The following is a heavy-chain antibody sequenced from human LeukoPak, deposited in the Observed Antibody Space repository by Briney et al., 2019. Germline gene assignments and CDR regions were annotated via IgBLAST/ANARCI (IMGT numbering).Heavy chain of an antibody. J-gene: IGHJ1*01. Sequence: GGSLRLSCAASGFSFSSYWMSWVRQAPGKGLEWVANIKQDGSDKYYLTSVKGRFTISRDNAQNSMYLQMNSLRVEDTAVYYCTSWGDTTAEYFQRWGQGTLVTVSS. D-gene: IGHD2-21*02. CDR1: GFSFSSYW. V-gene: IGHV3-7*01. CDR3: TSWGDTTAEYFQR. CDR2: IKQDGSDK.